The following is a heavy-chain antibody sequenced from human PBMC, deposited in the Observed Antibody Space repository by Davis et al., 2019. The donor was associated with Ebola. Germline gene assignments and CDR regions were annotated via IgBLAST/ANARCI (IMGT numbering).Heavy chain of an antibody. D-gene: IGHD4-17*01. V-gene: IGHV3-23*01. J-gene: IGHJ5*02. CDR1: GFIFSSYA. Sequence: PGGSLRLSCAASGFIFSSYAMSWVRQAPGKGLEWVSSISVRSITYHADSVKGRFTISRDNSQNTLYLQMNSLRAEDPAVYYCAKVHPPTTVTTGWFDPWGQGTLVTVPS. CDR2: ISVRSIT. CDR3: AKVHPPTTVTTGWFDP.